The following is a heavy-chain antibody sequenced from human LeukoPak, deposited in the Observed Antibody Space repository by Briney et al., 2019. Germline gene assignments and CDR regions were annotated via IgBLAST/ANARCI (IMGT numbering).Heavy chain of an antibody. J-gene: IGHJ4*02. Sequence: GGSLRLSCAASGFTFSDYYMSWIRQAPGKGLEWVSYISSSGSTIYYADSVKGRFTISRDNAKNSLYLQMNSLRAEDTAVYYCARDWCSSTSCYNFDYWGQGTLVTVSS. V-gene: IGHV3-11*04. CDR1: GFTFSDYY. CDR2: ISSSGSTI. D-gene: IGHD2-2*02. CDR3: ARDWCSSTSCYNFDY.